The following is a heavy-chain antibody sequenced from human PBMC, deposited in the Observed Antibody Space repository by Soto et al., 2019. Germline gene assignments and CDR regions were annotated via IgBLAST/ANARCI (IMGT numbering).Heavy chain of an antibody. CDR3: ARNPITMIVVVNWVLDY. CDR1: GYTLTTYA. D-gene: IGHD3-22*01. CDR2: IIGGNRNT. J-gene: IGHJ4*02. V-gene: IGHV1-3*01. Sequence: WASVKASCKASGYTLTTYAMHWVSQAPGQMLEWLGWIIGGNRNTKYSQRFQGRVRITADESTSTAYMELSSLRSEDTAVYYCARNPITMIVVVNWVLDYWGQGTLVTVSS.